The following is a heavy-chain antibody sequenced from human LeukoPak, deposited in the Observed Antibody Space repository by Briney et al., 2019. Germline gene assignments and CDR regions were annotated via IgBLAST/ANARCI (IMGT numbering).Heavy chain of an antibody. CDR1: GFTFSSYS. V-gene: IGHV3-48*01. Sequence: PGGSLRLSCAASGFTFSSYSMNWVRQAPGKGLEWVSYISSSSSSIYYADSVKGRFTISRDNSKSTLYLQMNSLRAEDTAVYYCAKSHHVTAIDYWGQGTLVTVSS. CDR3: AKSHHVTAIDY. J-gene: IGHJ4*02. D-gene: IGHD2-21*02. CDR2: ISSSSSSI.